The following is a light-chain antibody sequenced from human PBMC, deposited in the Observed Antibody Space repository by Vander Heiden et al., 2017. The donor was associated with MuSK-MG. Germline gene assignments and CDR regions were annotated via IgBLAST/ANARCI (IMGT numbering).Light chain of an antibody. V-gene: IGKV1-5*03. J-gene: IGKJ1*01. CDR2: KAS. CDR3: QQYNSDST. Sequence: SPSPLSASVGDRVTITCRASQSISSWLAWYQQKPGKAPKLLIYKASSLESGVPSRFSGSGSGTEFTLTISSLQPDDFATYYCQQYNSDSTFGQGTKVEIK. CDR1: QSISSW.